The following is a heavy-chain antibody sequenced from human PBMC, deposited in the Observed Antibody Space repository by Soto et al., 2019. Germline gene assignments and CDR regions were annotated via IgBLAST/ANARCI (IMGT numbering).Heavy chain of an antibody. D-gene: IGHD3-22*01. CDR2: IIPIFGTA. CDR3: ARDRGDYYDSSGYYPPDYYYGMDV. CDR1: GGTFSSYA. J-gene: IGHJ6*02. V-gene: IGHV1-69*01. Sequence: QVQLVQSGAEVKKPGSSVKVSCKASGGTFSSYAISWVRQAPGQGLEWMGGIIPIFGTANYAQKFQGRVTITADESTSTADMELRSLRSEDTAVYYCARDRGDYYDSSGYYPPDYYYGMDVWGQGTTVTVSS.